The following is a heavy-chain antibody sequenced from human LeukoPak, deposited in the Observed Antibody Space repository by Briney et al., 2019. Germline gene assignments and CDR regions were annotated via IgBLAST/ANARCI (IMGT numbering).Heavy chain of an antibody. J-gene: IGHJ4*02. CDR1: GGSISSSSDY. V-gene: IGHV4-39*01. D-gene: IGHD1-1*01. Sequence: SETLSLTCTVSGGSISSSSDYWGWIRQAPGKGLEWIGSIYYHENTYYNSSLKSRVTISVDTSKNQFPLKLNSVTAADTAVYFCARRAYSAAYWKHFDYWGQGTLVTVSS. CDR3: ARRAYSAAYWKHFDY. CDR2: IYYHENT.